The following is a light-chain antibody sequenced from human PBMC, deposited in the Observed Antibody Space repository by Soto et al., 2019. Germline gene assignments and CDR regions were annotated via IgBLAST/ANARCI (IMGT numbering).Light chain of an antibody. V-gene: IGKV1-5*01. CDR1: QSISSW. CDR3: QQYNSYPWT. J-gene: IGKJ1*01. Sequence: IQMTQSPSTLSASVGDRVTITCRASQSISSWLAWYQQKPGKAPKLLIYDASSLESGVPSRLSGSGPGTELTLTISSLQPDDFATYYCQQYNSYPWTVGQGTKVDSK. CDR2: DAS.